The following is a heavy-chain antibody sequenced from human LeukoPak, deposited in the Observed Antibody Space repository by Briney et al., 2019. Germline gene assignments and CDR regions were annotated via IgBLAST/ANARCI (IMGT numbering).Heavy chain of an antibody. Sequence: GGSLRLSCAASGFTFSSYNMNWVRQAPGKGLEWVSSISSSSSYIYYADSVKGRFTISRDNAKNSLYLQMNSLRAEDTAVYYCARRADYYDSSGYYGWIDYWAREPWSPSPQ. J-gene: IGHJ4*02. CDR3: ARRADYYDSSGYYGWIDY. CDR2: ISSSSSYI. CDR1: GFTFSSYN. D-gene: IGHD3-22*01. V-gene: IGHV3-21*01.